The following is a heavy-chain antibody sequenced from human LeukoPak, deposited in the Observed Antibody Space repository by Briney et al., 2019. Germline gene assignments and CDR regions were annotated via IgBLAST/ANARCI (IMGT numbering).Heavy chain of an antibody. CDR2: IWYDGSNK. D-gene: IGHD1-1*01. Sequence: GRSLRLSCAASGFTFSSYGMHWVRQAPGKGLEWVAVIWYDGSNKYYADSVKGRFTISRDNSKNTLYLQMNSLRAEDTAVYYCAQLERRLDYWGQGTLVTVSS. CDR3: AQLERRLDY. V-gene: IGHV3-33*01. CDR1: GFTFSSYG. J-gene: IGHJ4*02.